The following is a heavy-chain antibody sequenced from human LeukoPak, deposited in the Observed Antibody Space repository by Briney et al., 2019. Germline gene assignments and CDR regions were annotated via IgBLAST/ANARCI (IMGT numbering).Heavy chain of an antibody. CDR1: GGSISSSSYY. CDR2: IYYSGST. V-gene: IGHV4-39*01. Sequence: KASETLSLTCTVSGGSISSSSYYWGWIRQPPGKGLEWIGSIYYSGSTYYNPSLKSRVTISVDTSKNQFSLKLSSVTAADTAVYYCARHRITIFGVVIYNWFDPWGQGTLVTVSS. D-gene: IGHD3-3*01. CDR3: ARHRITIFGVVIYNWFDP. J-gene: IGHJ5*02.